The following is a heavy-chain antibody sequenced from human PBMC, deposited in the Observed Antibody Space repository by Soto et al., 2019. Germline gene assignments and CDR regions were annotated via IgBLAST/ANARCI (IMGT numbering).Heavy chain of an antibody. Sequence: SETLSLTSAVYGGSFSGYYWSWIRQPPGKGLEWIGEINHSGSTNYNPSLKSRVTISVDTSKNQFSLTLSSVTAADTAVYYCARGVATRYYYYYYGMDVWGQGTTVTVSS. CDR2: INHSGST. CDR3: ARGVATRYYYYYYGMDV. CDR1: GGSFSGYY. J-gene: IGHJ6*02. V-gene: IGHV4-34*01. D-gene: IGHD5-12*01.